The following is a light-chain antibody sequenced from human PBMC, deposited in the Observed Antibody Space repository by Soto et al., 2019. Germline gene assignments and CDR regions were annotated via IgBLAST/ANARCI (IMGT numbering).Light chain of an antibody. Sequence: QSVLTQPRSVSGAPGQRVTISCTGSYANIGAGYEVHWYQQILGTAPKLLISGHNNRPSGVPDRFFGSKSGTSASLTIIGLQAEDEADYYCQSYDSSLSGSGVFGGGTKLTVL. J-gene: IGLJ3*02. CDR3: QSYDSSLSGSGV. CDR2: GHN. CDR1: YANIGAGYE. V-gene: IGLV1-40*01.